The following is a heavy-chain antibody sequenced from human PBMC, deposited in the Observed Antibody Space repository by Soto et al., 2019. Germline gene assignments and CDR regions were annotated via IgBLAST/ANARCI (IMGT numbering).Heavy chain of an antibody. CDR2: INPSGGST. CDR3: ARGHYYDSGGYYQYFDY. J-gene: IGHJ4*02. V-gene: IGHV1-46*01. D-gene: IGHD3-22*01. CDR1: GYTFTSYY. Sequence: ASVKVSCKASGYTFTSYYMHWVRQAPGQGLEWMGIINPSGGSTSYAQKFQGRVTMTRDTSTSTVYMELSSLRSEDTAVYYCARGHYYDSGGYYQYFDYWGQGTLVTSPQ.